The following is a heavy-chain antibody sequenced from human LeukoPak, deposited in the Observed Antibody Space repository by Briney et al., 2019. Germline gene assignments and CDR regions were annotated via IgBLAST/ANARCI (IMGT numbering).Heavy chain of an antibody. CDR1: GFTFSSYS. CDR2: ISSSSSYI. CDR3: ARDDDFWSGYSDY. J-gene: IGHJ4*02. V-gene: IGHV3-21*01. Sequence: GGSLRLSCAASGFTFSSYSMNWVRQAPGKGLEWVSSISSSSSYIYYADSVKGRFTISRDNAKNSLYLQMNSLRAEDTAVYYCARDDDFWSGYSDYWGQGTLVTVSS. D-gene: IGHD3-3*01.